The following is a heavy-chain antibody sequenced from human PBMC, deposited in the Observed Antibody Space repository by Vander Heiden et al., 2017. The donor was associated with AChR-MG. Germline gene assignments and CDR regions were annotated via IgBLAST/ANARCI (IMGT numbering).Heavy chain of an antibody. V-gene: IGHV4-31*03. CDR1: GDSISSSGYH. D-gene: IGHD3-22*01. J-gene: IGHJ4*02. CDR3: ARGGGTYYYDSSGYQPFDY. Sequence: QVQLQESGPGLVKPSQILSLTCTVSGDSISSSGYHWSWVSTRTGEGLEWIAYIYYSGSTYYNPSLKSRVTISLDMSKNQFSLKLVSATAADTAVYYCARGGGTYYYDSSGYQPFDYWGQGALVTVTS. CDR2: IYYSGST.